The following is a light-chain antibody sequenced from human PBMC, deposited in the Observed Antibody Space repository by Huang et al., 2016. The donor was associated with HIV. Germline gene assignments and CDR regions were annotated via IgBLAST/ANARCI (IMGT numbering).Light chain of an antibody. Sequence: DIQMTQSPSSVSASVGDRVTITCRASQDIGSYLAWYQQKPGKAPKVLIYAASRLESGVPIIFTGSGFGTHFALTIDSLQPEDFATYYCQQGNSFPLTFGGGTKVQI. CDR1: QDIGSY. V-gene: IGKV1-12*01. J-gene: IGKJ4*01. CDR2: AAS. CDR3: QQGNSFPLT.